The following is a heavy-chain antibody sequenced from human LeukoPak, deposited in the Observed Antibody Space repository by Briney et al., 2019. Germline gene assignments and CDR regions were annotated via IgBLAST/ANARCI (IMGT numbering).Heavy chain of an antibody. V-gene: IGHV3-64*01. CDR1: GFTFSSYA. D-gene: IGHD4-17*01. J-gene: IGHJ6*02. Sequence: QTGGSLRLSCAAPGFTFSSYAMPWVRQAPGKGLEYVSAISSNGGSTYYANSVKGRFTISRDNSKNTLYLQMGSLRAEDMAVYYCARANTVTTSYYYYGMDVWGQGTTVTVSS. CDR2: ISSNGGST. CDR3: ARANTVTTSYYYYGMDV.